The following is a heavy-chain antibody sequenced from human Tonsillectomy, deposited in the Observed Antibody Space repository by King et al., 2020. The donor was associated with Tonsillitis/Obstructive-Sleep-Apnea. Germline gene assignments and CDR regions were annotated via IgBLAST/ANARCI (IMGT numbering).Heavy chain of an antibody. J-gene: IGHJ3*02. V-gene: IGHV3-15*01. CDR2: IKSKTDGGTT. Sequence: VQLVESGGGLVKPGGSLRLSCAASGFTFSNAWMSGVRQAPGKGLEWVVRIKSKTDGGTTEYAAPVKGRFTISIDDSKNTLYLQMNSLKTEDTAVYYCTTDPLGGFLEWLLLGYAFDIWGQGTMVTVSS. D-gene: IGHD3-3*01. CDR3: TTDPLGGFLEWLLLGYAFDI. CDR1: GFTFSNAW.